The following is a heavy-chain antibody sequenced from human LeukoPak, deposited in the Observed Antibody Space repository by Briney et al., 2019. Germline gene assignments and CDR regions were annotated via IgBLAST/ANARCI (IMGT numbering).Heavy chain of an antibody. Sequence: GESRKILRKGFGYNFTSYWIGWGRQMPGKGVEGMGIIYPGDSDTKHSPSIQGQVTISADKSISTAYLQWSSQKASDTAMYYCARHMAIAAAGTPVFDYWGQGGMVTVSS. D-gene: IGHD6-13*01. CDR3: ARHMAIAAAGTPVFDY. V-gene: IGHV5-51*01. CDR1: GYNFTSYW. J-gene: IGHJ4*02. CDR2: IYPGDSDT.